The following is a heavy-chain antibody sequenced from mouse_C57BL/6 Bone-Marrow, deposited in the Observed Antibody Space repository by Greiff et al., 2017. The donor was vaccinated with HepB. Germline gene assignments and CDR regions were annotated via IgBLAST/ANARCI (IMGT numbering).Heavy chain of an antibody. Sequence: QVQLKQPGAELVKPGASVKVSCKASGYTFTSYWMHWVKQRPGQGLEWIGRIHPSDSDTNYNQKFKGKATLTVDKSSSTAYMQLSSLTSEDSAVYYCAITTVVAPRFDVWGTGTTVTVSS. D-gene: IGHD1-1*01. CDR3: AITTVVAPRFDV. V-gene: IGHV1-74*01. CDR1: GYTFTSYW. J-gene: IGHJ1*03. CDR2: IHPSDSDT.